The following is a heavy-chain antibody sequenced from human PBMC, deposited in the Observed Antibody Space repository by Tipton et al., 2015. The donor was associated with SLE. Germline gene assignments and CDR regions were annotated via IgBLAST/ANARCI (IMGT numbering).Heavy chain of an antibody. CDR1: GGSFSGYY. CDR3: ARPYCSGGSCVGGWFDP. CDR2: INDSGST. D-gene: IGHD2-15*01. J-gene: IGHJ5*02. V-gene: IGHV4-34*01. Sequence: LRLSCGVYGGSFSGYYWSWIRQPPGKGLEWIGEINDSGSTNYNPSLKSRVTISVDTSKNQFSLKLNSVTAADTAVYFCARPYCSGGSCVGGWFDPWGQGTLVTVSS.